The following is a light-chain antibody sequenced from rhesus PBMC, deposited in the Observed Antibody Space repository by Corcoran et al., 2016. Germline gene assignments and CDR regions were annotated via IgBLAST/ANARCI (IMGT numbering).Light chain of an antibody. CDR2: KAS. Sequence: DIQMTQSPSSLSASVGDTVTITCMASQSISTWLACYQQKPGKAPKLLIYKASGLQSGAPSRFSGSGSVTVFTLTISRLQSEGFAPYYCQQYSRSPPAFDQGTKVEI. V-gene: IGKV1-22*01. J-gene: IGKJ1*01. CDR1: QSISTW. CDR3: QQYSRSPPA.